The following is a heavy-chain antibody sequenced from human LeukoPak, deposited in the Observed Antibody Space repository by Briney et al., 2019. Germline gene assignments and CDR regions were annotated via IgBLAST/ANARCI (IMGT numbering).Heavy chain of an antibody. V-gene: IGHV1-2*02. Sequence: ASVKVSCKASGYTFTSYYMHWVRQAPGQGLEWMGWINPNSGGTNYAQKFQGRVTMTRDTSISTAYMELSRLRSDDTAVYYCARLWFGEFFFDYWGQGTLVTVSS. CDR2: INPNSGGT. CDR1: GYTFTSYY. D-gene: IGHD3-10*01. J-gene: IGHJ4*02. CDR3: ARLWFGEFFFDY.